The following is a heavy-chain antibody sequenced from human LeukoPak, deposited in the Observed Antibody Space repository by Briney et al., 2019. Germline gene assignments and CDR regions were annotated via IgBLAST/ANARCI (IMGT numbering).Heavy chain of an antibody. Sequence: ASVKVSCKASGGTFSSYAISWVRQAPGQGLEWMGGIIPIFGTANYAQKFQGRVTMTRNTSITTAYMELSSLRSEDTAMYYCASLIQNVYYGSEGAGYFDLWGRGTLVTVSS. D-gene: IGHD3-10*01. CDR3: ASLIQNVYYGSEGAGYFDL. V-gene: IGHV1-69*05. J-gene: IGHJ2*01. CDR2: IIPIFGTA. CDR1: GGTFSSYA.